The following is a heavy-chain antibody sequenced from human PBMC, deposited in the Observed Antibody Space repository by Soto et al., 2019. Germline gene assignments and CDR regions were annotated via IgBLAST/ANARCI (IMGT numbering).Heavy chain of an antibody. CDR2: IYYSGST. CDR1: GGSISSYY. CDR3: ARDFEGYYDSSGYYPRWFDP. Sequence: SETLSLTCTVSGGSISSYYWSWIRQPPGKGLEWIGYIYYSGSTNYNPSLKSRVTISVDTSKNQFSLKLSSVTAADTAVYYCARDFEGYYDSSGYYPRWFDPWGQGTLVTLSS. V-gene: IGHV4-59*01. D-gene: IGHD3-22*01. J-gene: IGHJ5*02.